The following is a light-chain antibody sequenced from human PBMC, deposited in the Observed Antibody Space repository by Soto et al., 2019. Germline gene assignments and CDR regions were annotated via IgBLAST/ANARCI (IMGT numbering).Light chain of an antibody. CDR2: ATS. J-gene: IGKJ4*01. V-gene: IGKV1-27*01. CDR3: QKYNSAPLT. CDR1: QGIAPY. Sequence: SALSENEGDRVTITCRASQGIAPYLAWFQQKPGKVPKLLIYATSTLQSGVPSRFSGSGSGTDFTLTISSLQPEDVATYYCQKYNSAPLTFGGGTKVDI.